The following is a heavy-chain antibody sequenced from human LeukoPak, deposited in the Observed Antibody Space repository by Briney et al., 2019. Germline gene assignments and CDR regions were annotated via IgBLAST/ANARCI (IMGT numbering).Heavy chain of an antibody. CDR1: GYTFTTYG. Sequence: ASVTVSCTASGYTFTTYGISWVRQAPGQGLEWMGWVSGNNSNTNYAQKLQGRVTMTTDTSTNTAYMDLRSLRSDDTAVYYCARDFYHSGTNWYDVFDVWGQGTMVTVSS. V-gene: IGHV1-18*01. D-gene: IGHD1-1*01. J-gene: IGHJ3*01. CDR3: ARDFYHSGTNWYDVFDV. CDR2: VSGNNSNT.